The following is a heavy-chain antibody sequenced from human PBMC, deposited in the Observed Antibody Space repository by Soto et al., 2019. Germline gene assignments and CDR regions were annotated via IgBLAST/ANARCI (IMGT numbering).Heavy chain of an antibody. CDR1: GFSFSTYW. D-gene: IGHD2-21*01. CDR2: IKGDGSTT. CDR3: ARGLKTYYGVDV. Sequence: EVQLVESGGGLVQPGGSLRLSCAASGFSFSTYWMHWVRQAPGKGLVWVSRIKGDGSTTSYADSVKGRFTISRDNARDTLYLQMNSLGVEDTAVYYCARGLKTYYGVDVWGQGTTVTVSS. V-gene: IGHV3-74*01. J-gene: IGHJ6*02.